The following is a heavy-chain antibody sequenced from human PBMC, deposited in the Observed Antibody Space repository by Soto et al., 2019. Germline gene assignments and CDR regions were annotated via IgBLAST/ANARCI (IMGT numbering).Heavy chain of an antibody. Sequence: GGSLRLSCAASGFTFSSYAMSWVRQAPGKGLEWVSAISGSGGSTYYADSVKGRFTISRDNSKNTLYLQMNSLRAEDTAVYYCAKYYYDSSGPTRAFDYWGQGTLVTVSS. CDR3: AKYYYDSSGPTRAFDY. J-gene: IGHJ4*02. CDR2: ISGSGGST. CDR1: GFTFSSYA. D-gene: IGHD3-22*01. V-gene: IGHV3-23*01.